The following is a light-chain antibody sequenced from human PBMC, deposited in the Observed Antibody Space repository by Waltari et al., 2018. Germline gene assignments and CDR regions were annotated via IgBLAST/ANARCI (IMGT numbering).Light chain of an antibody. V-gene: IGLV2-14*03. CDR3: SSYTSSSTLWV. J-gene: IGLJ3*02. CDR1: SRAVGGFNY. CDR2: DVS. Sequence: QSALTQPASVSGSPGQSLTISCTGTSRAVGGFNYVSWYQQHPGKAPKLMIYDVSNRPSGVSNRFSGSKSGNTASLTISGLQAEDEADYYCSSYTSSSTLWVFGGGTKLTVL.